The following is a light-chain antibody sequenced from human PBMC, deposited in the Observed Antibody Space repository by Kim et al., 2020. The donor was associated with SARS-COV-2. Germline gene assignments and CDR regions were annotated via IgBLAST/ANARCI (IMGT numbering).Light chain of an antibody. J-gene: IGLJ2*01. CDR3: SSYTTSGTLL. CDR1: SSDIGNYND. V-gene: IGLV2-14*04. Sequence: GQSITISCTGTSSDIGNYNDVSWYQQHPGKAPKLMIDDVNKRPSGVSYRFSGSKSGYTASLTISGLQAEDEADYYCSSYTTSGTLLFGGGTQLTVL. CDR2: DVN.